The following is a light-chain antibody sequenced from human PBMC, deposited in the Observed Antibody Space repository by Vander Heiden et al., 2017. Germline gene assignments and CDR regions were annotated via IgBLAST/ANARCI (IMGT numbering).Light chain of an antibody. CDR1: QSISSY. Sequence: IQMTKSPSSLSASVGDRVTITCPARQSISSYSNWYQLKQGQATKLLIYTASSVETGVPSRFSGSGSGTDFTLTISSLQPEDFAAYYCQQCYSTPRTFGHGTKVDIK. CDR2: TAS. V-gene: IGKV1-39*01. CDR3: QQCYSTPRT. J-gene: IGKJ3*01.